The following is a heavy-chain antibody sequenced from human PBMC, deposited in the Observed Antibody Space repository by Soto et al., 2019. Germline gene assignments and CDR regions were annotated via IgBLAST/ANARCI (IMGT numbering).Heavy chain of an antibody. D-gene: IGHD3-22*01. J-gene: IGHJ4*02. CDR3: WRNDGDDSTNF. CDR1: GYNFTSYG. CDR2: IASHDGST. Sequence: QVQLIQSAPEVKRPGASVRVSCRASGYNFTSYGLNWVRRAPGQGLEWMGRIASHDGSTVAAQSFQGRRTLPRDTLTNSAYLELGALTSDDTGLYFCWRNDGDDSTNFWGQGTLVTVSS. V-gene: IGHV1-18*04.